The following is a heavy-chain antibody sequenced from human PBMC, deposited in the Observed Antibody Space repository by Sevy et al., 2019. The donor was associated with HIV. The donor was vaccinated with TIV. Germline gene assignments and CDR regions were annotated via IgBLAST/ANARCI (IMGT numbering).Heavy chain of an antibody. CDR1: GFTFSTHA. J-gene: IGHJ6*02. CDR3: ARGGSGSFDPFYYYYDMDV. Sequence: GGSLRLSCTASGFTFSTHAAHWVRQAPGKGLEWVAVISYDGHMKYYADSVKGRFTISRDNSKSALYMDMNRLRPDDTVRYYCARGGSGSFDPFYYYYDMDVWGQGTKVTVSS. D-gene: IGHD3-10*01. CDR2: ISYDGHMK. V-gene: IGHV3-30-3*01.